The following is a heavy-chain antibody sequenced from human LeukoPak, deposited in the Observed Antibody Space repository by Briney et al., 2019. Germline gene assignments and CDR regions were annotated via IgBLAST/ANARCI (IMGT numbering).Heavy chain of an antibody. CDR2: INPNSGGT. CDR3: ARGPRADYYYDSSGYYSSFWFDP. Sequence: GASVKVSCKASGYTFTGYYMHWVRQAPGQGLEWMGWINPNSGGTNYAQKFQGRVTMTRDTSISTAYMELSRLRSDDTAVYYCARGPRADYYYDSSGYYSSFWFDPWGQGTLVTVSS. V-gene: IGHV1-2*02. J-gene: IGHJ5*02. CDR1: GYTFTGYY. D-gene: IGHD3-22*01.